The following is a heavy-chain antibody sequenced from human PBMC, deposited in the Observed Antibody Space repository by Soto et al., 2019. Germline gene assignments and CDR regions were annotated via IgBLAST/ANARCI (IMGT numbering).Heavy chain of an antibody. J-gene: IGHJ6*02. CDR2: ISYDGSNK. D-gene: IGHD2-2*02. V-gene: IGHV3-30*18. CDR3: AKVLEPAAIGEYYYYYGMDV. CDR1: GFTFSSYG. Sequence: GGSLRLSCAASGFTFSSYGMHWVRQAPGKGLEWVAVISYDGSNKYYADSVKGRFTISRDNSKNTLYLQMNSLRAEDTAVYYCAKVLEPAAIGEYYYYYGMDVWGQGTTVTVSS.